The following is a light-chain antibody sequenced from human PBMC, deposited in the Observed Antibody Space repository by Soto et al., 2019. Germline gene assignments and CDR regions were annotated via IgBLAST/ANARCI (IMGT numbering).Light chain of an antibody. J-gene: IGKJ5*01. V-gene: IGKV3-11*01. CDR2: DAS. CDR3: QQYGRPPRAT. CDR1: QGVWGY. Sequence: EIVFTQSPATLSLSPGERATLSCRASQGVWGYLAWYQQKPGQAPRLLIYDASKRATAIPVRFSGSGSGTDFTLSISKVEPEDFAVYYCQQYGRPPRATFGQGTRLEN.